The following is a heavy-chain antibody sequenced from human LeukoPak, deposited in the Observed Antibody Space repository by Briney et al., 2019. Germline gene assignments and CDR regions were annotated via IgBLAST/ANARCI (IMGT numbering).Heavy chain of an antibody. V-gene: IGHV1-24*01. CDR1: GYTLTELS. J-gene: IGHJ5*02. CDR3: ATSQGYGSGSYYNWFDP. CDR2: FDPEDGET. Sequence: ASVKVSCKVSGYTLTELSVHWVRQAPGKGLEWMGGFDPEDGETIYAQKFQGRVTMTEDTSTDTAYMELSSLRSEDTAVYYCATSQGYGSGSYYNWFDPWGQGTLVTVSS. D-gene: IGHD3-10*01.